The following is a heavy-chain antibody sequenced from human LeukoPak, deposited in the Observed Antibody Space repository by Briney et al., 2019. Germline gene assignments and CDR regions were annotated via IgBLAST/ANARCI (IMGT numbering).Heavy chain of an antibody. V-gene: IGHV3-7*01. J-gene: IGHJ4*02. CDR3: GRERVSAYDY. CDR1: GFIFSDYW. Sequence: GSLRLSCVTSGFIFSDYWMGWVRQAPGKGPEWVASIKPDGNEQYYVDSVRGRFTISRDNSKDSLFLQMDSLRDDDTAVYYCGRERVSAYDYWGQGTLVTVSS. CDR2: IKPDGNEQ.